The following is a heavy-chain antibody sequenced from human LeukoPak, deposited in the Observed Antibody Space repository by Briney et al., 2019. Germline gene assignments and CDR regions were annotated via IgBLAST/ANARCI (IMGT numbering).Heavy chain of an antibody. CDR1: GFTFSSYG. V-gene: IGHV3-30*18. J-gene: IGHJ4*02. D-gene: IGHD4-17*01. CDR2: ISYDGSNK. Sequence: GRSLRLSWAASGFTFSSYGMHWVRQAPGKGLEWVAVISYDGSNKYYADSVKGRFTISRDNSKNTLYLQMNSLRAEDTAVYYCAKDFDYGDYFDYWGQGTLVTVSS. CDR3: AKDFDYGDYFDY.